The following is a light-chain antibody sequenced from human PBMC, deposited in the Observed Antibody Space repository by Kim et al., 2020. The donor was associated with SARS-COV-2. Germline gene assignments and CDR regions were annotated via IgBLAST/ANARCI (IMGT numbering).Light chain of an antibody. V-gene: IGLV7-46*01. Sequence: PEGTATLTCGSSTDAVTPTPYPYRFQQKPGQAPRTLIVDTGSRHSWTPARFSGSLSGGKAALTRSGAQPEDEADYYCLLSYRGIRVFGGGTQLTVL. CDR1: TDAVTPTPY. J-gene: IGLJ3*02. CDR2: DTG. CDR3: LLSYRGIRV.